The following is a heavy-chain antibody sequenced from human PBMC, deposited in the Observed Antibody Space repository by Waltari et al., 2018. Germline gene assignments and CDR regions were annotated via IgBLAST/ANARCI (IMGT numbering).Heavy chain of an antibody. CDR1: GRPFRGYY. V-gene: IGHV4-34*01. Sequence: QVQLQQWGAGLLKPSATLSLTRAVPGRPFRGYYLDWIRQPPGKGLVWIGEINHSGSTNYNPSLKSRVTISVDTSKNQFSLKLSSVTAADTAVYYCARDGSSSWLGFDYWGQGTLVTVSS. J-gene: IGHJ4*02. D-gene: IGHD6-13*01. CDR2: INHSGST. CDR3: ARDGSSSWLGFDY.